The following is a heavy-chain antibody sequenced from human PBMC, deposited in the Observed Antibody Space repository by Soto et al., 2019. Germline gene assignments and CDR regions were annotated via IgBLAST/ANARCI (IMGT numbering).Heavy chain of an antibody. CDR2: IYSGGST. D-gene: IGHD1-26*01. CDR1: GFTVSSNY. Sequence: EVQLVESGGGLIQPGGSLRLSCAASGFTVSSNYMSWVRQAPGKGMEWVSVIYSGGSTYYADSVKGRFTISSDNSKNTLYLQMNSLRAEDTAVYYCARDAVGVGATGYFDYWGQGTLVTVSS. J-gene: IGHJ4*02. V-gene: IGHV3-53*01. CDR3: ARDAVGVGATGYFDY.